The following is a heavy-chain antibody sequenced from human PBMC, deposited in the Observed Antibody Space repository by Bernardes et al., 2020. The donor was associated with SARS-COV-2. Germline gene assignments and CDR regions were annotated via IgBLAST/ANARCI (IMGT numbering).Heavy chain of an antibody. V-gene: IGHV3-53*01. CDR1: GFTVRSTY. CDR3: AREASSGWYEGFDP. D-gene: IGHD6-19*01. Sequence: GGFLRLSCAASGFTVRSTYLRWVRQAPWNWLAWFSVIYSGGSTNYADSVKGRFTISRDNSKNTLYLQMNSLRAEDTAVYYCAREASSGWYEGFDPWGQGTLVTVSS. CDR2: IYSGGST. J-gene: IGHJ5*02.